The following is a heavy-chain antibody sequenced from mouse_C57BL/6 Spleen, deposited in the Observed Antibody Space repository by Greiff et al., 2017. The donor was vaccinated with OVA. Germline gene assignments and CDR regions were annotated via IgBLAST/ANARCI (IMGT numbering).Heavy chain of an antibody. CDR2: IYPGSGSP. CDR3: ARKEGAMDY. Sequence: QVQLQQSGAELVKPGASVKMSCKASGYTFTSYWITWVKQRPGQGLEWIGDIYPGSGSPNYNEKFKSKATLTVDTSSSTAYMQLSSLTSEDSAVYYCARKEGAMDYWGQGTSVTVAS. J-gene: IGHJ4*01. CDR1: GYTFTSYW. V-gene: IGHV1-55*01.